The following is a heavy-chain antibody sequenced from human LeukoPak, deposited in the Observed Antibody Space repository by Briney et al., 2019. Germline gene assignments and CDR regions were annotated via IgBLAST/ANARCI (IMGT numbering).Heavy chain of an antibody. D-gene: IGHD7-27*01. CDR3: ARDRRATVGRSGESHYFDS. J-gene: IGHJ4*02. CDR2: IWYDGSIR. V-gene: IGHV3-33*01. CDR1: GFTFRNYG. Sequence: PGTSLRVSCAASGFTFRNYGMHWVHQAPGKGLEWVAVIWYDGSIRYYADSVKGRFTISRDNSKNTLSLQMNSLRADDTAVYYCARDRRATVGRSGESHYFDSWGQGTLVTVSS.